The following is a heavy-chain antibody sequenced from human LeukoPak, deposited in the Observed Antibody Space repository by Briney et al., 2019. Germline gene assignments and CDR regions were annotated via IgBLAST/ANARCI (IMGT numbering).Heavy chain of an antibody. D-gene: IGHD1-7*01. V-gene: IGHV3-74*01. J-gene: IGHJ4*02. CDR2: IIPDGSTI. CDR1: GVTFSNYW. CDR3: ATARNYRFDY. Sequence: GGSLRLSCAASGVTFSNYWVHWARNAPGKGLVWVSRIIPDGSTINYAHSVKGRFTISRDNAKNPLYLRINTLTAADTAVYYCATARNYRFDYWGQGTLVTVSS.